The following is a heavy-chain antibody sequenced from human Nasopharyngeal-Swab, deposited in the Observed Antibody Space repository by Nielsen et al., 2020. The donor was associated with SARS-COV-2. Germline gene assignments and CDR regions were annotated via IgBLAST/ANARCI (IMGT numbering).Heavy chain of an antibody. Sequence: SETLSLTCTVSGGSISSSSYYWGWIRQPPGKGLEWIGSIYYSGSTHYNPSLKSRVTISLDTSKNQFSLRLSSLTAADTAVYYCARGAEYSYGYYAFDIWGPGTMVTVSS. J-gene: IGHJ3*02. D-gene: IGHD5-18*01. CDR1: GGSISSSSYY. CDR3: ARGAEYSYGYYAFDI. CDR2: IYYSGST. V-gene: IGHV4-39*07.